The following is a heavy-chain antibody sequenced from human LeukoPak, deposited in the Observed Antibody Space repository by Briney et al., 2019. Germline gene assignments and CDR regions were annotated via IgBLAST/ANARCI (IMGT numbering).Heavy chain of an antibody. CDR1: GFTFASYS. Sequence: GGSLRLSCAASGFTFASYSMNCVRQAPGKGLVWVSSISGDSTYIYNAGSVKGRFTISRDNAQASLYLQMISLRADDTAVYYCARVSGRLERQSDLDYWGQGTLVSVSS. D-gene: IGHD1-1*01. J-gene: IGHJ4*02. CDR2: ISGDSTYI. CDR3: ARVSGRLERQSDLDY. V-gene: IGHV3-21*01.